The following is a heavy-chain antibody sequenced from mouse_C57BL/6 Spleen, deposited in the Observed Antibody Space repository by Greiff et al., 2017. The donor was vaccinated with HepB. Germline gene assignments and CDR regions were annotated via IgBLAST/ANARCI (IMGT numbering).Heavy chain of an antibody. D-gene: IGHD2-9*01. V-gene: IGHV5-6*01. CDR3: ATAYYGYPYYFDY. CDR2: ISSGGSYT. J-gene: IGHJ2*01. Sequence: EVKLVESGGDLVKPGGSLKLSCAASGFTFSSYGMSWVRQTPDKRLEWVATISSGGSYTDYPDSVKGRFTISRDNAKNTLYLHMSSLKSEDTAVYYCATAYYGYPYYFDYWGQGTTLTVSS. CDR1: GFTFSSYG.